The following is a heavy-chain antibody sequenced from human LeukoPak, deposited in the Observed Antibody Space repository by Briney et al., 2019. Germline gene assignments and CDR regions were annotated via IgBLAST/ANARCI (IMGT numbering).Heavy chain of an antibody. CDR2: INHSGST. CDR3: ARGRRSTVPFDY. Sequence: SETLSLTCAVYGGSFSGYYWSWIRRPPGKGLEWIGEINHSGSTNYNPSLKSRVTISVDTSKNQFSLKLSSVTAADTAVYYCARGRRSTVPFDYWGQGTLVTVSS. CDR1: GGSFSGYY. D-gene: IGHD4-17*01. J-gene: IGHJ4*02. V-gene: IGHV4-34*01.